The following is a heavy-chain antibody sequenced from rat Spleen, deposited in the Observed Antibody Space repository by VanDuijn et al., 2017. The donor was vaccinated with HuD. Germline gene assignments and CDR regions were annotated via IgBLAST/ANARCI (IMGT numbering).Heavy chain of an antibody. CDR3: ARQGDYYSSYMDA. CDR1: GFTFRDYA. D-gene: IGHD1-2*01. Sequence: EVQLVESGGGLVQPGRSLKFSCVASGFTFRDYAMAWVRQAPKKGLEWVATILYDDTNVYYRDSVKGRFTISRDNAKSTLYLQMNSLRSEDTATYYCARQGDYYSSYMDAWGQGASVTVSS. V-gene: IGHV5-17*01. CDR2: ILYDDTNV. J-gene: IGHJ4*01.